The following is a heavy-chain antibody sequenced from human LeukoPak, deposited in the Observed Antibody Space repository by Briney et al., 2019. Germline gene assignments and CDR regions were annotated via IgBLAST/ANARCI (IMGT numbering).Heavy chain of an antibody. CDR1: GYTFSSYN. V-gene: IGHV3-48*01. J-gene: IGHJ4*02. CDR3: ARDGRGLGNYFDY. Sequence: GGSLRLSCVASGYTFSSYNMNWVRQALGGGLEWVSYISSSSGTIYYADSVKGRFTISRDNAKNSLYLQMNSLRAEDTAVYYCARDGRGLGNYFDYWGQGTLVTVSS. CDR2: ISSSSGTI. D-gene: IGHD3-10*01.